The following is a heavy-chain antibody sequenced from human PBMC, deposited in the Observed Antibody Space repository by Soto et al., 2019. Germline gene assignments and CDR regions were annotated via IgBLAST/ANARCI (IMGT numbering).Heavy chain of an antibody. CDR2: IYYSGRT. V-gene: IGHV4-31*03. CDR1: GGSISSGGYY. CDR3: AREQPGIAVAGGFDY. Sequence: QVQLQESGPGLVKPSQTLSLTCTVSGGSISSGGYYWSWIRQHPGKGLEWIGYIYYSGRTYYNPSLKSRVTISVDTSKNQFSLKLSSVTAADTAVYYCAREQPGIAVAGGFDYWGQGTLVTVSS. J-gene: IGHJ4*02. D-gene: IGHD6-19*01.